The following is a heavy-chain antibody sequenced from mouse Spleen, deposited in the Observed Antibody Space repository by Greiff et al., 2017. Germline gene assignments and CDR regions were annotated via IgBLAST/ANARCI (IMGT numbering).Heavy chain of an antibody. V-gene: IGHV1-5*01. CDR1: GYTFTSYW. D-gene: IGHD1-1*02. J-gene: IGHJ2*01. CDR3: TRKDYPGGYFDY. Sequence: VQLQQSGTVLARPGASVKMSCKASGYTFTSYWMHWVKQRPGQGLEWIGAIYPGNSDTSYNQKFKGKAKLTAVTSTSTAYMELSSLTNEDSAVYYCTRKDYPGGYFDYWGQGTTLTVSS. CDR2: IYPGNSDT.